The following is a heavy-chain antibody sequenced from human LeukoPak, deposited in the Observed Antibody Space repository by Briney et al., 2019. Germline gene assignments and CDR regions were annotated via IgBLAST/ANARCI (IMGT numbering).Heavy chain of an antibody. CDR1: GFTFSSYW. D-gene: IGHD3-22*01. CDR3: ARADYYDSSGGSYYYYGMDV. J-gene: IGHJ6*02. V-gene: IGHV3-7*01. Sequence: PGGSLRLSCAASGFTFSSYWMSWVRQAPGKELEWVANIKQDGSEKYYVDSVKGRFTISRDNAKNSLYLQMNSLRAEDTAVYYCARADYYDSSGGSYYYYGMDVWGQGTTVTVSS. CDR2: IKQDGSEK.